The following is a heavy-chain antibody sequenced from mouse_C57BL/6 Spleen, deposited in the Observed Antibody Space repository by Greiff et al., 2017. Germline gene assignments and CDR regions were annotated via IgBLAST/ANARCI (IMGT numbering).Heavy chain of an antibody. V-gene: IGHV1-50*01. Sequence: QVQLQQPGAELVKPGASVKLSCKASGYTFTSYWMQWVKQRPGQGLEWIGEIDPSDSYTNYNQKVKGKATLTVDTSSSTAYMQLSSLTSEDSAVYYCAWGLRAMDYWGQGTSVTVSS. D-gene: IGHD2-4*01. CDR3: AWGLRAMDY. J-gene: IGHJ4*01. CDR2: IDPSDSYT. CDR1: GYTFTSYW.